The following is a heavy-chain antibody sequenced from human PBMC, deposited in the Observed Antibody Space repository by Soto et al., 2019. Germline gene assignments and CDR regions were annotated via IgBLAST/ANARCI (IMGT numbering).Heavy chain of an antibody. CDR1: GFTFSTYN. J-gene: IGHJ6*02. CDR2: INSPSSYI. V-gene: IGHV3-21*01. D-gene: IGHD1-26*01. Sequence: EVQLVESGGGLVKPGGSLTLSCTASGFTFSTYNMNWVRQAPGKGLEWVSSINSPSSYIYYADSVKGRFTIPRDNAKNSLFLQMSSLRAEDSAVYYCARMGGSDDYYYYYGMDVWGQGTAVTVSS. CDR3: ARMGGSDDYYYYYGMDV.